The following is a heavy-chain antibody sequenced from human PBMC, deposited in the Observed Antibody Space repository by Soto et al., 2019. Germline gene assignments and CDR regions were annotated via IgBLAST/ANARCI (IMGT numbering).Heavy chain of an antibody. CDR2: ISHSGST. CDR3: VSEHYVVTRDARGRQVIDIPYSAYGTDV. CDR1: GGSISIGENY. D-gene: IGHD2-15*01. Sequence: PSETLSLTCAVFGGSISIGENYLTWIRQPPGKGLEWIGHISHSGSTYYNPSLKSRLTISMDTSKNQFSLRLSSVTAADTALYYCVSEHYVVTRDARGRQVIDIPYSAYGTDVWGQGTRVTVSS. V-gene: IGHV4-30-4*08. J-gene: IGHJ6*02.